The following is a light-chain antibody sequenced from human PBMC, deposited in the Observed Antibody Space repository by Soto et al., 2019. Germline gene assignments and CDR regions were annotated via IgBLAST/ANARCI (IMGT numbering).Light chain of an antibody. J-gene: IGLJ2*01. CDR1: SSDVGGYNS. CDR3: SSYAGSSSFVI. Sequence: QSALTQPPSASGSPGQSVTISCTGTSSDVGGYNSVSWYQHHPGKAPKLMIYEVSKRPSGVPDRFSGSKSGNTSSLTVSGLQAEDEADYDCSSYAGSSSFVIFGGGTKLTVL. V-gene: IGLV2-8*01. CDR2: EVS.